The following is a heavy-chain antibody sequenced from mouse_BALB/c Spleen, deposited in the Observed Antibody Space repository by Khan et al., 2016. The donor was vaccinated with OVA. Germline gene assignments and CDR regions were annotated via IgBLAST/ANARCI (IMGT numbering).Heavy chain of an antibody. V-gene: IGHV1S137*01. CDR3: ARPAYDGYYDY. D-gene: IGHD2-3*01. Sequence: QVPLKQSGPELVRPGVSVKISCKGSGYTFTDYAMYWVKQSHAKSLEWIGLISTYSGNTNYNQKFKGKATMTVDKSSSTAYMELARLTSEDSAIYYCARPAYDGYYDYWGQGTTLTVSS. J-gene: IGHJ2*01. CDR2: ISTYSGNT. CDR1: GYTFTDYA.